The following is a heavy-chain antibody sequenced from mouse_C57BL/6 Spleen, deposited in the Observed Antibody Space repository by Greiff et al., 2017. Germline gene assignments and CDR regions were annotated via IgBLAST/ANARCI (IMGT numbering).Heavy chain of an antibody. CDR3: ARPSGSSYYYAMDY. CDR2: ISSGSSTI. D-gene: IGHD1-1*01. J-gene: IGHJ4*01. Sequence: EVKLMESGGGLVKPGGSLKLSCAASGFTFSDYGLHWVRQATEKGLEWVAYISSGSSTIYYADTVKGRFTISRDNAKNTLFLQMTNLWCEDTAKYYCARPSGSSYYYAMDYWGKGTSVTVSS. V-gene: IGHV5-17*01. CDR1: GFTFSDYG.